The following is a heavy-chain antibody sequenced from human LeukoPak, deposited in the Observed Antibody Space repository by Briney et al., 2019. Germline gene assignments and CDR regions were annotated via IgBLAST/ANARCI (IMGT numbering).Heavy chain of an antibody. CDR2: INHSGST. D-gene: IGHD1-26*01. CDR1: GGSFSGYY. Sequence: SETLSLTCAVYGGSFSGYYWSWIRQPPGKGLGWIGEINHSGSTNYNPSLKSRVTISVDTSKIQFSLQLSSVTAADTAVYYCARYSGSYYRRYFDYWGQGTLVTVSS. V-gene: IGHV4-34*01. J-gene: IGHJ4*02. CDR3: ARYSGSYYRRYFDY.